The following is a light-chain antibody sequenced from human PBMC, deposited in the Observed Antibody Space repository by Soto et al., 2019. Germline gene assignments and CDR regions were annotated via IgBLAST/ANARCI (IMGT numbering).Light chain of an antibody. Sequence: QSALTQPPSASGSPGQSVTISCTGTSSDVGANDYVSWYQQHPGKAPKIMIYEVSKRPAGFPDRFSGSKSCNTASLTVSGLQAEAEAEYYCSTYVGSKIIFGGGTKLTVL. CDR1: SSDVGANDY. V-gene: IGLV2-8*01. CDR2: EVS. CDR3: STYVGSKII. J-gene: IGLJ2*01.